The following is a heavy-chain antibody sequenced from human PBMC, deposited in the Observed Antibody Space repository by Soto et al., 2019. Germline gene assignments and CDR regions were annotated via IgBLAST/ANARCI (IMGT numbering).Heavy chain of an antibody. CDR1: GYAFTNYC. Sequence: VESLTISCQTSGYAFTNYCIGSVLQMPGGGLEWLGLIFPRDFDVRYSPSFECQVTISADRSTATAFLQWRSLEASDSALYFCARLVYLIQPIDSWGQGTTVTVSS. J-gene: IGHJ5*01. CDR2: IFPRDFDV. CDR3: ARLVYLIQPIDS. D-gene: IGHD3-16*01. V-gene: IGHV5-51*01.